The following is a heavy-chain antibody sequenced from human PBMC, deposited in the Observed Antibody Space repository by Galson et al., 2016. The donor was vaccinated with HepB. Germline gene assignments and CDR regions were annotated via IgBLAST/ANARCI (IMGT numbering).Heavy chain of an antibody. J-gene: IGHJ6*02. V-gene: IGHV1-69*06. D-gene: IGHD3-10*01. CDR1: GDTLESFA. CDR2: IIPAFDSA. CDR3: AACRGGTLIRGLISFYHGMDV. Sequence: SVKVSCKASGDTLESFAINWVRQVPGQGLEWMGGIIPAFDSANYAQRFQGRVTITADTSTNTAYMELDSLTSEDTAVYYCAACRGGTLIRGLISFYHGMDVWGQGTTVTVSS.